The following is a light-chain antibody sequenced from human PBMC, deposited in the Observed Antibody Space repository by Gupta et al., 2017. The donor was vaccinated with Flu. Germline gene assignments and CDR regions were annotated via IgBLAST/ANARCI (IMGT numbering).Light chain of an antibody. CDR2: KAS. J-gene: IGKJ1*01. CDR1: QSISSW. CDR3: QQYNSYTRT. Sequence: PSTLSASVGDRVTITCRASQSISSWLAWYQQKPGKAPKLLIYKASSLESGVPSRFSGSGSGTEFTLTISSLQPDDFATYYCQQYNSYTRTFGQGTKVEIK. V-gene: IGKV1-5*03.